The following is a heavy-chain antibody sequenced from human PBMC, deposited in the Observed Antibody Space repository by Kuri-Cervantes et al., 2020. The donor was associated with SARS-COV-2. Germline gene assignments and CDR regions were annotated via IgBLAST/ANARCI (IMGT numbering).Heavy chain of an antibody. J-gene: IGHJ4*02. CDR1: GYTLTELS. D-gene: IGHD4-17*01. V-gene: IGHV1-24*01. Sequence: ASVKVSCKVSGYTLTELSMHWVRQAPGKGLEWMGGFDPEDGETIYAQKFQGRVTMTEDTSTDTAYMELSSLRSEDTAVYYCATDPDYGDYVPHYRYWGQGTLVTVSS. CDR2: FDPEDGET. CDR3: ATDPDYGDYVPHYRY.